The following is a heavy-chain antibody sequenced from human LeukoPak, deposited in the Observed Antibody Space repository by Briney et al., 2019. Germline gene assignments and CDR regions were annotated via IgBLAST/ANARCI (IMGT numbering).Heavy chain of an antibody. CDR3: ARAPITSPSYFDY. V-gene: IGHV3-20*04. J-gene: IGHJ4*02. CDR2: INWSGGST. Sequence: GRSLRLSCAASGFTFDDYAMHWVRQAPGKGLEWVSGINWSGGSTGYADPLRGRFTISRDNAKNSLYLQMDSLRAEDTALYYCARAPITSPSYFDYWGQGTMVTVSS. CDR1: GFTFDDYA. D-gene: IGHD2-2*01.